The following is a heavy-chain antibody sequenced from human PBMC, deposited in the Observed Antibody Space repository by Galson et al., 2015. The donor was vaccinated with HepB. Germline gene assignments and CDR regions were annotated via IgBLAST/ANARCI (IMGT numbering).Heavy chain of an antibody. CDR1: GDTFSINS. J-gene: IGHJ5*02. V-gene: IGHV1-69*04. CDR3: AREDGADGDYGVGWFDP. D-gene: IGHD4-17*01. CDR2: IIPFFGIA. Sequence: SVKVSCKASGDTFSINSITWVRQAPGQGLEWMGRIIPFFGIAAYAQNFQGRVTITADKSTNTAYMELIRLTSEDTAVYYCAREDGADGDYGVGWFDPWGQGTLVTVSS.